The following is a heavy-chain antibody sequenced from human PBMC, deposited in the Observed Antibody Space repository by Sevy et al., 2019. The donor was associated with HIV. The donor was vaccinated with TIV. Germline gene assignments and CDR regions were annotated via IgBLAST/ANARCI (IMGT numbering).Heavy chain of an antibody. D-gene: IGHD2-8*01. V-gene: IGHV3-7*03. CDR1: GFTFSDSW. J-gene: IGHJ4*02. Sequence: GGSLRLSCTASGFTFSDSWMHWVRQAPGKGLECLANINQDGSVIYYADSVKGRFTISRDNSRNSVFLQMSSLRAGDTATYYCARAVGKDGAYWGQGTLVTVSS. CDR2: INQDGSVI. CDR3: ARAVGKDGAY.